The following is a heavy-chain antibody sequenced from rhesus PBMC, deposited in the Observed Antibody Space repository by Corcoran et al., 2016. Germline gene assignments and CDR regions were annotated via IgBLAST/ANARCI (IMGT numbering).Heavy chain of an antibody. Sequence: QVKLQQWGEGLVKPSETLSLTCAVYGGSISGYYYWSWIRQAPGKGLEWIGNIDGNMASTNSHPSLKNRVTISKDPSKNQFSLKLSSVTAADSAVYYCARDLMDYWGQGVLVTVSS. CDR1: GGSISGYYY. V-gene: IGHV4-73*01. J-gene: IGHJ4*01. CDR3: ARDLMDY. CDR2: IDGNMAST.